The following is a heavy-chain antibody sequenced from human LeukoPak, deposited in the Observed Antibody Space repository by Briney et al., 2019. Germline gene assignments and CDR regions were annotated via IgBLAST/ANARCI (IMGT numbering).Heavy chain of an antibody. CDR2: IYHSGST. CDR3: ARDIGDYGDYYGMDV. CDR1: GYSISSGYY. V-gene: IGHV4-38-2*02. J-gene: IGHJ6*02. Sequence: SETLSLTCTVSGYSISSGYYWGWIRQPPGKGLEWIGSIYHSGSTYYNPSLKSRVTISVDTSKNQFSLKLSSVTAADTAVYYCARDIGDYGDYYGMDVWGQGTTVTVSS. D-gene: IGHD4-17*01.